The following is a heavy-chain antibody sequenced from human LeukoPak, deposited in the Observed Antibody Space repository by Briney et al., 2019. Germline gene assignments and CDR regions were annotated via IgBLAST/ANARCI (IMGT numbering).Heavy chain of an antibody. D-gene: IGHD2-2*01. V-gene: IGHV4-38-2*01. J-gene: IGHJ3*02. Sequence: KPSETLSLTCAVSGYSISSGYYWGWIRQPPGKGLEWIGSIYHSGSTYYNPSLKSRVTISVDTSKNQFSLKLSSVTAADTAVYYCARLYCSSTSRYGYAFDIWGQGTMVTVSS. CDR2: IYHSGST. CDR1: GYSISSGYY. CDR3: ARLYCSSTSRYGYAFDI.